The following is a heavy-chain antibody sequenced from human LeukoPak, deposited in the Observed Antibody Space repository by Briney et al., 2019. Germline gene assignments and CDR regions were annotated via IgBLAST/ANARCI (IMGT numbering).Heavy chain of an antibody. Sequence: ASVKVSSEASGYTFTSYGISWVRQAPGQGLEWMGWISAYNGNTNYAQKLQGRVTMTTDTSTSTAYMELRSLRSDDTAVYYCARGDTAMDDFDYWGQGTLVTVSS. CDR2: ISAYNGNT. V-gene: IGHV1-18*01. CDR1: GYTFTSYG. CDR3: ARGDTAMDDFDY. D-gene: IGHD5-18*01. J-gene: IGHJ4*02.